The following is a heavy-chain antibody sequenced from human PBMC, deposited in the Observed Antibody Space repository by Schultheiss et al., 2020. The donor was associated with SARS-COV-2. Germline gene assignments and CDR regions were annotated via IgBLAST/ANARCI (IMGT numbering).Heavy chain of an antibody. CDR3: ARVEKDIVVSVVYYYYYGMDV. V-gene: IGHV3-7*03. J-gene: IGHJ6*02. Sequence: GGSLRLSCAASGFTFSSYAMHWVRQAPGKGLEWVANIKQDGSEKYYADSVKGRFTISRDNSKNTLYLQMNSLRAEDTAVYYCARVEKDIVVSVVYYYYYGMDVWGQGTTVTVSS. CDR1: GFTFSSYA. CDR2: IKQDGSEK. D-gene: IGHD2-2*01.